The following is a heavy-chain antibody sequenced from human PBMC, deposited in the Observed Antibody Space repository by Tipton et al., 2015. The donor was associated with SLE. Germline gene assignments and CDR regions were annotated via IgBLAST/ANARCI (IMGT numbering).Heavy chain of an antibody. D-gene: IGHD2-8*02. Sequence: TLSLTCTVSLYSIGSGFYWDWVRHSPVKGLEWVATMHHNGSTYYNPSLRSRVAVSMDTSRNQFSLRLSSVTAADTAVYYCARGSCSGGVCYIDYWGQGTMVTVSS. CDR2: MHHNGST. V-gene: IGHV4-38-2*02. CDR1: LYSIGSGFY. J-gene: IGHJ4*02. CDR3: ARGSCSGGVCYIDY.